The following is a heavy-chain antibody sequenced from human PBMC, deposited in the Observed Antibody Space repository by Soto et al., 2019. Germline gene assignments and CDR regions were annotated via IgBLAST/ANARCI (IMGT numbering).Heavy chain of an antibody. CDR1: GYAFTDHY. D-gene: IGHD3-3*01. CDR3: ARAPRGGVIIVITSAQIDY. Sequence: QVQLVQSGAEVKKPGASVKVSCKASGYAFTDHYIHWVRQAPGQGLEWMGLISPDGGSTRYSQKFQARITMTRDTSTSTVYMGLSSLRSEDTAVYYCARAPRGGVIIVITSAQIDYWGQGTLVTGSS. V-gene: IGHV1-46*01. J-gene: IGHJ4*02. CDR2: ISPDGGST.